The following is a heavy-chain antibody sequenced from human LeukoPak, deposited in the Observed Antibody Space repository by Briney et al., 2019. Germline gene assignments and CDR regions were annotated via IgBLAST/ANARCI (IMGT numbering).Heavy chain of an antibody. CDR1: GYSFTSYW. CDR3: ARQGVGGSSWYYYYGMDV. Sequence: GESLKIPCKGSGYSFTSYWISWVRQMPGKGLEWMGRIDPSDSYTNYSPSFQGHVTISADKSISTAYLQWSSLKASDTAMYYCARQGVGGSSWYYYYGMDVWGKGTTVTVSS. V-gene: IGHV5-10-1*01. CDR2: IDPSDSYT. D-gene: IGHD6-13*01. J-gene: IGHJ6*04.